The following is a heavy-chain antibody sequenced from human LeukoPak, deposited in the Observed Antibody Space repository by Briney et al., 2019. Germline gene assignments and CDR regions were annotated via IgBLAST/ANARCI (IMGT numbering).Heavy chain of an antibody. Sequence: GGSLRLSCAASGIIFSNYWMHWVRQAPGKGLVWVSRINRDGSSTSYADSVKGRLTISRDNSESTLFLQMNGLRAEDTAVYYCAKSPTHWYFDLWGRGTLVTVSS. J-gene: IGHJ2*01. CDR1: GIIFSNYW. V-gene: IGHV3-74*01. CDR3: AKSPTHWYFDL. CDR2: INRDGSST.